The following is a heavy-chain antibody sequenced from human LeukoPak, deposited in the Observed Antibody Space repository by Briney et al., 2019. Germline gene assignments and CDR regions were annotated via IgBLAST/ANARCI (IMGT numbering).Heavy chain of an antibody. Sequence: ASVKVSCKASGYTFTSYAMHWVRQAPGQRLEWMGWINAGNGNTKYSQKFQGRVTITRDTSTSTAYMELRSLRSDDTAVYYCARVGWLVRKNWFDPWGQGTLVTVSS. J-gene: IGHJ5*02. V-gene: IGHV1-3*01. CDR1: GYTFTSYA. CDR3: ARVGWLVRKNWFDP. D-gene: IGHD6-19*01. CDR2: INAGNGNT.